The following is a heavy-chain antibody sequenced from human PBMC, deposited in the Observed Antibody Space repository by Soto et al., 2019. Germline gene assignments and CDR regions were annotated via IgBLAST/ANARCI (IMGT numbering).Heavy chain of an antibody. J-gene: IGHJ2*01. CDR2: ISYDGSNR. CDR1: GFTFSSYG. D-gene: IGHD3-22*01. V-gene: IGHV3-30*18. Sequence: GGSLRLSCAASGFTFSSYGMHWVRQAPGKGLEWVAVISYDGSNRYYADSVKGRFTISRDNSKNTLYLQMNSLRAEDTAVYYCANDYYDSSGYYGWYFDLWGRGTLVTVYS. CDR3: ANDYYDSSGYYGWYFDL.